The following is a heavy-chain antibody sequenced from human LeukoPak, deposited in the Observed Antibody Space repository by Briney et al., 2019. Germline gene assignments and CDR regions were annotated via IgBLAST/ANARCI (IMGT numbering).Heavy chain of an antibody. Sequence: PSETLSLTCTVSGGSISSYYWSWIRQPPGKGLEWIGFIYYSGSTNYNPSLKSRVTISVDTSKNQFSLKLSSVTAADTAVYYCARVCDSSGCWGAFDIWGQGTMVTVSS. CDR3: ARVCDSSGCWGAFDI. D-gene: IGHD6-19*01. V-gene: IGHV4-59*01. CDR1: GGSISSYY. J-gene: IGHJ3*02. CDR2: IYYSGST.